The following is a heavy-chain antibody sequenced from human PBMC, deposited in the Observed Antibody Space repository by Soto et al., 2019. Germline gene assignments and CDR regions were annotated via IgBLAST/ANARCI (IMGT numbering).Heavy chain of an antibody. V-gene: IGHV1-69*01. CDR3: ARERIAAPREAGYYYYGMDV. D-gene: IGHD6-6*01. CDR2: IIPIFGTA. CDR1: GGTFSSYA. J-gene: IGHJ6*02. Sequence: QVQLVQSGAEVKKPGSSVKVSCKASGGTFSSYAISWVRQAPGQGLEWMGGIIPIFGTANYAQKFQGRVTLTADESTSTAYMELSSLRSEDPAVYYYARERIAAPREAGYYYYGMDVWGQGTTVTISS.